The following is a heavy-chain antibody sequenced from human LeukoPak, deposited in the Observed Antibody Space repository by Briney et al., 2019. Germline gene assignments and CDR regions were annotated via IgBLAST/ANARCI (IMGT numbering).Heavy chain of an antibody. V-gene: IGHV4-59*01. D-gene: IGHD2/OR15-2a*01. Sequence: SETLPLTCTVSGASISTYYWSWIRQPPGKGLEWIGYLYYSGSTTYSPSLKSRVTMSVDTSKSQFSLKLNSVTAADTAIYYCARVRGTFETDWGQGTLVTVSS. J-gene: IGHJ1*01. CDR1: GASISTYY. CDR3: ARVRGTFETD. CDR2: LYYSGST.